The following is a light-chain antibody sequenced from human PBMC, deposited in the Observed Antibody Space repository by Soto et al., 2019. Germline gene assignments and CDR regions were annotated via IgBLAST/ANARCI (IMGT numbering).Light chain of an antibody. Sequence: EILLTQSPCTLSLAPGERATLSCRARQSVSSSYLAWYQQKPGQAPRLLIYGASTRATGIPARFSGSGSGTEFTLTISSLQSEDFAVYYCQQYNNWPLFGQGTRLEIK. CDR1: QSVSSSY. J-gene: IGKJ5*01. CDR3: QQYNNWPL. V-gene: IGKV3-15*01. CDR2: GAS.